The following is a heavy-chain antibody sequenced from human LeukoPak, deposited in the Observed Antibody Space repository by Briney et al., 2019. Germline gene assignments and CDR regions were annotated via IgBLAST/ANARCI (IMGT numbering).Heavy chain of an antibody. V-gene: IGHV4-59*01. Sequence: PSETLSLTCGVSGGSFSGYYWSWIRQPPGKGLEWIGYIYYSGSTNYNPSLKSRVTISVDTSKNQFSLKLSSVTAADTAVYYCARLGYYDSSGYGVDYWGQGTLVTVSS. CDR1: GGSFSGYY. CDR3: ARLGYYDSSGYGVDY. CDR2: IYYSGST. J-gene: IGHJ4*02. D-gene: IGHD3-22*01.